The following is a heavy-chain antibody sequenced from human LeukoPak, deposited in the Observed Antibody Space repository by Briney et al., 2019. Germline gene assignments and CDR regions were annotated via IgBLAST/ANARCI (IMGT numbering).Heavy chain of an antibody. CDR1: GYTFTGYY. J-gene: IGHJ4*02. Sequence: ASVKVSCKASGYTFTGYYMHWVRQAPGQGLQWMGWINPNSGGTNYAQKFQGRVTMTRDTSISTAYMELSRLRSDDTAVYYCASSFIYDSSGYYYFDYWGQGTLVTVSS. D-gene: IGHD3-22*01. V-gene: IGHV1-2*02. CDR2: INPNSGGT. CDR3: ASSFIYDSSGYYYFDY.